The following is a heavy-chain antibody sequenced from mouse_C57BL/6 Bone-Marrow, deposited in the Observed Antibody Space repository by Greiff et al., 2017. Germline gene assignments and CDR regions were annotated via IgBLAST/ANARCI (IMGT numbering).Heavy chain of an antibody. J-gene: IGHJ4*01. Sequence: EVKLMESGGDLVKPGGSLKLSCAASGFTFSSYGMSWVRQTPDKRLEWVATISSGGSYTYYPDRVKGRFTISRDNAKNTLYLQMSSLKSEDTAMYYCARRGSGAMDYWGQGTSVTVSS. V-gene: IGHV5-6*02. CDR3: ARRGSGAMDY. D-gene: IGHD3-1*01. CDR2: ISSGGSYT. CDR1: GFTFSSYG.